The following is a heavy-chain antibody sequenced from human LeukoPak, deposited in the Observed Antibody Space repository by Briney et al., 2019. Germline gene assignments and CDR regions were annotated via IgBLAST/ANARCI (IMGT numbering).Heavy chain of an antibody. V-gene: IGHV3-30-3*01. D-gene: IGHD3-16*02. CDR3: ARDRTDYVWGSYRALDY. J-gene: IGHJ4*02. CDR1: GFTFSSYA. Sequence: PGGSLRLSCAASGFTFSSYAMHWVRQAPGKGLEWVAVISYDGSNKYYADSVKGRFTISRDNSKNTLYLQMNSLRAEDTAVYYCARDRTDYVWGSYRALDYWGQGTLVTVSS. CDR2: ISYDGSNK.